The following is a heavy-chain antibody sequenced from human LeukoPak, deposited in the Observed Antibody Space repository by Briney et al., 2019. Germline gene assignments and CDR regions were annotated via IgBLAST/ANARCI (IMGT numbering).Heavy chain of an antibody. V-gene: IGHV3-30*03. J-gene: IGHJ6*03. CDR2: ISYDGSNK. CDR1: GFTFNNYW. D-gene: IGHD3-10*01. CDR3: AREGTLSNYYYMDV. Sequence: PGGSLRLSCAASGFTFNNYWMTWVRQAPGKGLEWVTFISYDGSNKYYADSVKGRFTISRDNSKNTLYLEMNSLRTEDTAVYYCAREGTLSNYYYMDVWGKGTTVTVSS.